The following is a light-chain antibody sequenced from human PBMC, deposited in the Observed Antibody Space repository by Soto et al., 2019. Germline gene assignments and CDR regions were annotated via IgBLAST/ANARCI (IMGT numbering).Light chain of an antibody. J-gene: IGKJ2*01. CDR1: QSVSSN. V-gene: IGKV3-15*01. Sequence: EIVMTQSPATLSVSTGESATLSCRASQSVSSNLAWYQQKPGQAPSLLIYGASTRATGIPARFSGSGSGTEFTLTISSLQSEDFAVYSCQQYNNWPPYTFGQGTKLEIK. CDR3: QQYNNWPPYT. CDR2: GAS.